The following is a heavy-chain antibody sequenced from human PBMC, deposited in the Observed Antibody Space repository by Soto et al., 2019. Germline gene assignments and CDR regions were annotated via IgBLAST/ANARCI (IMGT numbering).Heavy chain of an antibody. J-gene: IGHJ2*01. V-gene: IGHV3-20*04. CDR3: ARDGLGELLLGWYFDL. Sequence: EVQLVESGGGVVRPGGSLRLSCAASGFTFDDYGKSWVRQAPGKGLEWVSGINWNGGSTGYADSVKGRFTISRDNAKNSLYLQMNSLRAEDTALYYCARDGLGELLLGWYFDLWGRGTLVTVSS. CDR2: INWNGGST. CDR1: GFTFDDYG. D-gene: IGHD1-26*01.